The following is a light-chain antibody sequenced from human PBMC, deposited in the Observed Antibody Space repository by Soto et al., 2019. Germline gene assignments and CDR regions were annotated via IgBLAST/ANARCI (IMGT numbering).Light chain of an antibody. CDR3: QQRSNWPPIYT. CDR2: DAS. V-gene: IGKV3-11*01. CDR1: QSVSRY. Sequence: EIVLTQSPATPSLSPGERATLSCRASQSVSRYLAWYQQKPGQAPRLLIYDASNRATGIPARFSGSGSGTDFTLTISSLEPEDFAVYYCQQRSNWPPIYTFGQGTKLEIK. J-gene: IGKJ2*01.